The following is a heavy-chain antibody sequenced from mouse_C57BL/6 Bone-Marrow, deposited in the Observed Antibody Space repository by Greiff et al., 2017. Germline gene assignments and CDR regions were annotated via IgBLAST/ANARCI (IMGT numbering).Heavy chain of an antibody. CDR3: ITSSYGNLYFDY. J-gene: IGHJ2*01. CDR2: IDPENGDT. V-gene: IGHV14-4*01. D-gene: IGHD2-1*01. CDR1: GFNIKDDY. Sequence: VQLKQSGAELVRPGASVKLSCTASGFNIKDDYMHWVKQRPEQGLEWIGWIDPENGDTEYASKFQGKATITADTSSNTAYLQLSSLTSEDTAVYYCITSSYGNLYFDYWGQGTTLTGSS.